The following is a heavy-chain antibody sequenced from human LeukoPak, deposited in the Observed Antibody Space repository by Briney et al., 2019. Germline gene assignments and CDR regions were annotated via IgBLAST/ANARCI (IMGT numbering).Heavy chain of an antibody. CDR3: ARDKIVGATGWFDP. J-gene: IGHJ5*02. CDR2: ISSSGSTI. D-gene: IGHD1-26*01. V-gene: IGHV3-48*03. CDR1: GFTFGSYE. Sequence: GGSLRLSCAASGFTFGSYEMNWVRQAPGKGLEWVSYISSSGSTIYYADSVKGRFTISRDNAKNSLYLQMNSLRAEDTAVYYCARDKIVGATGWFDPWGQGTLVTVSS.